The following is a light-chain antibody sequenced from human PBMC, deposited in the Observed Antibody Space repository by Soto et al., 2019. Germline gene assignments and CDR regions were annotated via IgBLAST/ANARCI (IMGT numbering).Light chain of an antibody. CDR1: QSISRH. J-gene: IGKJ4*01. CDR3: QQGYSAPLT. Sequence: DVQMTQSPSSLSASVGDRVTITFRASQSISRHLNWYQQKPGKGPKLLIYGASSLQSGVPSRISGSGSGTDFTLTISSLEPEDFATYYCQQGYSAPLTFGGGTKVDIK. V-gene: IGKV1-39*01. CDR2: GAS.